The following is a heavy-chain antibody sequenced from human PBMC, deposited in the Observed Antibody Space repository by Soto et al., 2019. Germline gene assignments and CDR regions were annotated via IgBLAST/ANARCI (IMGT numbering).Heavy chain of an antibody. CDR2: IKQDGSEK. Sequence: GGSLRLSCAPSGFTFSSYWMSWVRQAPGKGLEWVANIKQDGSEKYYVDSVKGRFTISRDNAKNSLYLQMNSLRAEDTAVYYCARAYEGKCSGGSCYYYWGQGTLVTVSS. J-gene: IGHJ4*02. D-gene: IGHD2-15*01. CDR3: ARAYEGKCSGGSCYYY. CDR1: GFTFSSYW. V-gene: IGHV3-7*01.